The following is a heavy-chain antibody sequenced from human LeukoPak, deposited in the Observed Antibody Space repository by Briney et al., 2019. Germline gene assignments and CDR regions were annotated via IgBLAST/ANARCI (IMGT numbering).Heavy chain of an antibody. CDR1: GDSVSIDSAA. D-gene: IGHD6-19*01. Sequence: SQTLSLTCAISGDSVSIDSAAWNWIRQSPSRGLEWLGRTYQRSKWYNDYAVSVKSRITINPDISKNQFSLQLNSVTPEDTAVYYCARSPSPYSSGWYFDYWGQGTLVTVSS. V-gene: IGHV6-1*01. CDR2: TYQRSKWYN. CDR3: ARSPSPYSSGWYFDY. J-gene: IGHJ4*02.